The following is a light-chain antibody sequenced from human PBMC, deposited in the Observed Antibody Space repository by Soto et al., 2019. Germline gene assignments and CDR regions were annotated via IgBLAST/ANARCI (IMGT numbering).Light chain of an antibody. V-gene: IGKV1-12*01. J-gene: IGKJ5*01. CDR2: DAS. CDR3: QQANSCPIT. CDR1: QGIDSY. Sequence: DIQLITSPSYLSASVEDCITITCRASQGIDSYLAWFQQKPGEAPKLLIYDASSLQGGVPSRFSGSGSGTDFTLTISSLQPEDFATYYCQQANSCPITFGQGTRLEIK.